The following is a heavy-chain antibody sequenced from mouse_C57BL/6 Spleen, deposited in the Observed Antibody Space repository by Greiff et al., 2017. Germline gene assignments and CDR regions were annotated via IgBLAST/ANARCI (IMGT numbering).Heavy chain of an antibody. CDR2: IYPGNSDT. V-gene: IGHV1-5*01. CDR3: TRSNYPCAMDY. Sequence: EVQLQQSGTVLARPGASVKMSCETSGYTFTSYWMHWVNQRPGQGLEWIGAIYPGNSDTSYNQKFKGKAKLTSVTSDSTAYMELSSLTNEDTAVYYCTRSNYPCAMDYWGQGTSVTVSS. J-gene: IGHJ4*01. CDR1: GYTFTSYW.